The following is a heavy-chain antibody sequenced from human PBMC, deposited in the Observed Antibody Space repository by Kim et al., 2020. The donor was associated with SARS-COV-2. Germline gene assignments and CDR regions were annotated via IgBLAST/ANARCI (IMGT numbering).Heavy chain of an antibody. Sequence: SETLSLTCTVSGGSISSSSYYWGWIRQPPGKGLEWIGSIYYSGSTYYNPSLKSRVTISVDTSKNQFSLKLSSVTAADTAVYYCARGERYGMDVWGQGTT. V-gene: IGHV4-39*01. J-gene: IGHJ6*02. CDR2: IYYSGST. D-gene: IGHD2-21*01. CDR1: GGSISSSSYY. CDR3: ARGERYGMDV.